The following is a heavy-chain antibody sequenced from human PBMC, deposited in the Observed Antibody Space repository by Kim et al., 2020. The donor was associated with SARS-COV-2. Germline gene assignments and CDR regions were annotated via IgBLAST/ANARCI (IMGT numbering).Heavy chain of an antibody. D-gene: IGHD3-16*01. Sequence: RYRPSFQGQVTISADKSISTAYLQWSSLKASDTAMYYCARPPRGNDAFDIWGQGTMVTVSS. CDR3: ARPPRGNDAFDI. V-gene: IGHV5-51*01. J-gene: IGHJ3*02.